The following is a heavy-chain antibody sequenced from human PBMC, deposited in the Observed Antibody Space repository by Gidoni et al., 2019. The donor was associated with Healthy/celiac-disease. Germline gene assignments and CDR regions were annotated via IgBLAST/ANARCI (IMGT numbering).Heavy chain of an antibody. J-gene: IGHJ6*02. CDR1: AYTFPSYD. CDR3: ARWVVVVPAAMPSYYYYYGMDV. Sequence: QVQLVQSGAEVKKPGASGKVSCQVYAYTFPSYDIYSVRQATGQGLEWMGWMNPNSGNTGYAQKFQGRVTMTRNTSISTTYMELSSLRSEDTAVYYCARWVVVVPAAMPSYYYYYGMDVWGQGTTVTVSS. D-gene: IGHD2-2*01. CDR2: MNPNSGNT. V-gene: IGHV1-8*01.